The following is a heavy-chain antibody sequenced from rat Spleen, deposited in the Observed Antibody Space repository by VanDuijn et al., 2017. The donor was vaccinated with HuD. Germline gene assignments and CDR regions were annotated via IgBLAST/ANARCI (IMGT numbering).Heavy chain of an antibody. CDR2: INSAGST. Sequence: EVQLRESGPGLVKPSQSLSLTCSVTFYSITSSYRWSWIRKFPGNKLEWMGYINSAGSTDYNPSLKSRISITRDTSKNQFFLQVNSVTTEDTATYYCARGDYSGYYFDYWGQGVMVTVSS. CDR3: ARGDYSGYYFDY. CDR1: FYSITSSYR. J-gene: IGHJ2*01. V-gene: IGHV3-3*01. D-gene: IGHD1-1*01.